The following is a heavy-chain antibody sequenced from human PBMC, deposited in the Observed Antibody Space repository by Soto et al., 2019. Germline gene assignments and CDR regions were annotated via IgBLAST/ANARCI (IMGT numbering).Heavy chain of an antibody. CDR2: IIPILGIA. J-gene: IGHJ4*02. CDR1: GGTFSSYT. D-gene: IGHD3-10*01. CDR3: AIDRGVWFGELLPPYYFDY. V-gene: IGHV1-69*08. Sequence: QVQLVQSGAEVKKPGSSVKVSCKASGGTFSSYTISWVRQAPGQGLEWMGRIIPILGIANYAQKFQGRVTITADKSTSTAYMELSSLRSEDTAVYYCAIDRGVWFGELLPPYYFDYWGQGTLVTVSS.